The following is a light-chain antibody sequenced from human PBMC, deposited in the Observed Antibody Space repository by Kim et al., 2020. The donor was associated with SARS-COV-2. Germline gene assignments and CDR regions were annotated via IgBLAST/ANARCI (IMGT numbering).Light chain of an antibody. J-gene: IGKJ1*01. CDR1: QSVSSY. V-gene: IGKV3-11*01. Sequence: LSPGERATLSCRASQSVSSYLAWYQQKPGQAPRRLIYDASNRATGIPARCSGSGSGTDFTLTISSREPEDFAVYYCQQRSNWPRTFGQGTKVDIK. CDR3: QQRSNWPRT. CDR2: DAS.